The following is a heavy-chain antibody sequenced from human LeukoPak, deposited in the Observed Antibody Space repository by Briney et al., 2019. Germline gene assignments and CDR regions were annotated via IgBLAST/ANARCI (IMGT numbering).Heavy chain of an antibody. CDR3: ARDKGLAAAGHWYFDL. Sequence: ASVKVSCKASGYTFTGYYMHWVRQAPGQGLEWMGWMNPNSGNTGYAQKFQGRVTMTRNTSISTAYMELSSLRSEDTAVYYCARDKGLAAAGHWYFDLWGRGTLVTVSS. J-gene: IGHJ2*01. CDR1: GYTFTGYY. CDR2: MNPNSGNT. V-gene: IGHV1-8*02. D-gene: IGHD6-13*01.